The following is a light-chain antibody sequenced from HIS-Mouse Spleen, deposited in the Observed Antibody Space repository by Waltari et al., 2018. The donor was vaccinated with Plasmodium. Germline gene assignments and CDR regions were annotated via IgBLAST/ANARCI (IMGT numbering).Light chain of an antibody. Sequence: EIVMTQSHATLSVSPGERATLSCRASQSVRSHLAWYQQKPGQAPRLLSYGASTRATGIPARFSGSGSGTEFTLTISSLQSEDFAVYYCQQYNNWSFTFGPGTKVDIK. CDR1: QSVRSH. V-gene: IGKV3-15*01. CDR2: GAS. J-gene: IGKJ3*01. CDR3: QQYNNWSFT.